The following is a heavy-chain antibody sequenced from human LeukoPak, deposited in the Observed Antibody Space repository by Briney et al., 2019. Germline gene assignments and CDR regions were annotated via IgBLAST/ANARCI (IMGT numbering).Heavy chain of an antibody. J-gene: IGHJ3*02. CDR1: GFTFYDYA. CDR3: AKENRGYGDFDVGAFDI. V-gene: IGHV3-9*01. Sequence: PGGSLRLSCAASGFTFYDYAMHSVRQAPGKGLEWVSGISWNSGSIGYADSVKGRFTISRDNAKNSLYLQMNSLRAEDTALYYCAKENRGYGDFDVGAFDIWGQGTMVTVSS. CDR2: ISWNSGSI. D-gene: IGHD4-17*01.